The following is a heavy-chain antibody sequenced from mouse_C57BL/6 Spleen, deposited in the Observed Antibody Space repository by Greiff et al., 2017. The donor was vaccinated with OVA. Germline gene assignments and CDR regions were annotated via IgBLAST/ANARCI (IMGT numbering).Heavy chain of an antibody. CDR3: ARSYYGSPCMDY. V-gene: IGHV1-52*01. D-gene: IGHD1-1*01. J-gene: IGHJ4*01. Sequence: VQLQQPGAELVRPGSSVKLSCKASGYTFTSYWMHWVKQRPIQGLEWIGKIDPSDSETHYNQKFKDKATLTVDKSSSTAYMQLSSLTSEDSAVYDCARSYYGSPCMDYWGQGTSVTVSS. CDR1: GYTFTSYW. CDR2: IDPSDSET.